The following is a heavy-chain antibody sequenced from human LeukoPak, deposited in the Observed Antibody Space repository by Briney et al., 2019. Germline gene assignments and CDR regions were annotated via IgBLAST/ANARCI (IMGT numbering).Heavy chain of an antibody. J-gene: IGHJ6*02. Sequence: PGGSLRLSCAASGFTFDDYAMHWVRQAPGKGLEWVSLISWDGGSTYYADSVKGRFTISRDNAKNSLYLQMNSLRAEDTALYYCVKEGEGFGELEGFYGMDVWGQGTTVTVSS. CDR2: ISWDGGST. CDR3: VKEGEGFGELEGFYGMDV. V-gene: IGHV3-43D*03. D-gene: IGHD3-10*01. CDR1: GFTFDDYA.